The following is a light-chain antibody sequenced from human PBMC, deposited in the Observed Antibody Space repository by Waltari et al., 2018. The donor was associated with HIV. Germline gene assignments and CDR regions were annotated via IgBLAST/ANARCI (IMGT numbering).Light chain of an antibody. CDR1: PGVVTSGHY. Sequence: QAVVTQEPSLTVSPGGTVTLTCASNPGVVTSGHYPFWFQQKPGQAPRTLIYDTDNTHSWTPARFSGSLLGGKAALTLSGAQPEDEADYYCLLSYSGNLIFGTGTKVTVL. CDR2: DTD. J-gene: IGLJ1*01. CDR3: LLSYSGNLI. V-gene: IGLV7-46*01.